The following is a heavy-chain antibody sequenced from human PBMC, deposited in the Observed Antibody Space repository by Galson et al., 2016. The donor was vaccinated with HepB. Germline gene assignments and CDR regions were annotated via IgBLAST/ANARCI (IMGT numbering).Heavy chain of an antibody. Sequence: SETLSLTCTVSGGSIGSYYWSWIRQPPGKGLEWIGYIYNSGNTNYNPSLKSRVTISVDMSKNQFSLRLSSVTAADTAVYYCARGRSHYYGSSGYTYWGRGTLVTVSS. CDR2: IYNSGNT. CDR1: GGSIGSYY. D-gene: IGHD3-22*01. CDR3: ARGRSHYYGSSGYTY. J-gene: IGHJ4*02. V-gene: IGHV4-59*01.